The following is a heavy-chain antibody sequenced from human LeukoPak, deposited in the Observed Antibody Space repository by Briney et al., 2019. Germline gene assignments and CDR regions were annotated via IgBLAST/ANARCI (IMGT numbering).Heavy chain of an antibody. CDR1: GFTLSDYG. Sequence: GGSLRLSCVVSGFTLSDYGIHWVRQAPGRGLQWVAFIPFDGSHKYYADSVEGRFTISRDTSKNTLYLQMNSLRAEDTAVYYCARVTYGSGTYGAFDYWGQGTLVTVSP. V-gene: IGHV3-30*02. J-gene: IGHJ4*02. D-gene: IGHD3-10*01. CDR3: ARVTYGSGTYGAFDY. CDR2: IPFDGSHK.